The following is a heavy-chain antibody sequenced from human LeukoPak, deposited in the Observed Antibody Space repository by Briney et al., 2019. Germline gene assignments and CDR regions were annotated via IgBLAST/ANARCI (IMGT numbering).Heavy chain of an antibody. Sequence: PGGSLRLSCAASGFTFSSYSMNWVRQAPGKGLEWVSSISSSSSYIYYADSVKGRFTISRDNAKNSLYLQTNSLRAEDTAVYYCAKYDPGESGFDYWGQGTLVTVSS. V-gene: IGHV3-21*01. CDR3: AKYDPGESGFDY. D-gene: IGHD3-16*01. J-gene: IGHJ4*02. CDR1: GFTFSSYS. CDR2: ISSSSSYI.